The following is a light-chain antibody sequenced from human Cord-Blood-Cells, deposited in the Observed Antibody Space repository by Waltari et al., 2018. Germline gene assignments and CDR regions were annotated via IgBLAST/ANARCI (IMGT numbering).Light chain of an antibody. Sequence: DIQMNQYPPSLSASVGDRVTITCRASQSISSYLNWYQQKPGKAPKLLIYAASSLQSGVPSRFSGSGSGTDFTLTISSLQPEDFATYYCQQSYSTPLTFGGGTKVEIK. CDR2: AAS. CDR1: QSISSY. J-gene: IGKJ4*01. CDR3: QQSYSTPLT. V-gene: IGKV1-39*01.